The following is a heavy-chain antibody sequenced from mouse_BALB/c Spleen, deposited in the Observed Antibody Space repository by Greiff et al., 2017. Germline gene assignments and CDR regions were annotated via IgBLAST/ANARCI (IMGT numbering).Heavy chain of an antibody. V-gene: IGHV5-4*02. D-gene: IGHD3-3*01. Sequence: EVQLVESGGGLVQPGGSLKLSCAASGFTFSDYYMYWVRQTPEKRLEWVATISDGGSYTYYPDSVKGRFTISRDNAKNNLYLQMSSLKSEDTAMYYCARDRGDGDYYFDYWGQGTTLTVSS. CDR2: ISDGGSYT. J-gene: IGHJ2*01. CDR3: ARDRGDGDYYFDY. CDR1: GFTFSDYY.